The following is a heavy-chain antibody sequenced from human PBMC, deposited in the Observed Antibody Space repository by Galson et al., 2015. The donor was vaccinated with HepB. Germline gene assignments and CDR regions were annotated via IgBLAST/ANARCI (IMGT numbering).Heavy chain of an antibody. J-gene: IGHJ3*02. Sequence: SVKVSCKASGYAFTSYAMHWVRQAPGQRLEWMGWINAGNGNTKYSQKFQGRVTITRDTSASTAYMELSSLRSEDTAVYYCARETGGGAFDIWGQGTMVTVSS. CDR2: INAGNGNT. CDR3: ARETGGGAFDI. CDR1: GYAFTSYA. V-gene: IGHV1-3*01. D-gene: IGHD3-10*01.